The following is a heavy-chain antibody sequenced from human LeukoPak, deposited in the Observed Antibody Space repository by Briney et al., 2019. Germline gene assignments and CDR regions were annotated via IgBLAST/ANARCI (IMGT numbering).Heavy chain of an antibody. D-gene: IGHD3-22*01. Sequence: PGGSLRLSCAASGFTVSSNYMSWVRQAPGKGLEWVSVIYSGGGTYYADSVKGRFTISRDNSKNTLYLQMNSLRAEDTAVYYCAKPGYYYDSSGYYFDYWGQGTLVTVSS. V-gene: IGHV3-66*02. CDR1: GFTVSSNY. CDR3: AKPGYYYDSSGYYFDY. CDR2: IYSGGGT. J-gene: IGHJ4*02.